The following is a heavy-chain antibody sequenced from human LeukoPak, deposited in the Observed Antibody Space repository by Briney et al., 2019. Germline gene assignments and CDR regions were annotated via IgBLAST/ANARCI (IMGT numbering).Heavy chain of an antibody. CDR1: GYNFISYY. D-gene: IGHD2-8*01. CDR2: INPSGGST. Sequence: GASVKVSCKASGYNFISYYMHWVRQAPGQGHEWMGIINPSGGSTSYAQKFQDRVTMTRDTSTSTVYMELSSLKSEDTAVYYCAREDVVLVDAVRYYYYGMDVWGQGTTVTVSS. V-gene: IGHV1-46*01. J-gene: IGHJ6*02. CDR3: AREDVVLVDAVRYYYYGMDV.